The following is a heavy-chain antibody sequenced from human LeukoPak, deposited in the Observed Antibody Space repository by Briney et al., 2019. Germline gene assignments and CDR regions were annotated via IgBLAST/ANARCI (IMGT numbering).Heavy chain of an antibody. J-gene: IGHJ4*02. CDR3: ARAASVAAADLYYFDY. Sequence: GGSLRLSCAASGFTFSSYSMNWVRQAPGKGLEWVSSISSSSSYIYYADSVKGRFTISRDNAKNSLYLQMNSLRAEDTAVYYCARAASVAAADLYYFDYWGQGTLVTVSS. CDR2: ISSSSSYI. CDR1: GFTFSSYS. D-gene: IGHD6-13*01. V-gene: IGHV3-21*01.